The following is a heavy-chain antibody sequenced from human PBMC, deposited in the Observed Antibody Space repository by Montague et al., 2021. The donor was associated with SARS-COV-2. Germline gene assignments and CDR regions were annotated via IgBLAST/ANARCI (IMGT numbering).Heavy chain of an antibody. CDR3: ARIFDSSWPTFDY. V-gene: IGHV2-70*01. J-gene: IGHJ4*02. D-gene: IGHD6-13*01. Sequence: PALVKPTQTLTLTCTFSGFSLSTSGMCASWIRQPPGKALEWLALIDWXDDKYYSTSLKTRLTISKDTSKNQVVLTMTNMDPVDTATYYCARIFDSSWPTFDYWGQGTLVTVSS. CDR1: GFSLSTSGMC. CDR2: IDWXDDK.